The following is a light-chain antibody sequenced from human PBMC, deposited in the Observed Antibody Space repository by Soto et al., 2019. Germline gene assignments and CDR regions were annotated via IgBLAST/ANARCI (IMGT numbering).Light chain of an antibody. CDR1: QSISSW. V-gene: IGKV1-12*01. Sequence: DIQMTQSPSSVSASVGDRVTITCRASQSISSWLAWYQQEPGTVPKLLIYAASSLQSGVPSRFSGSGAGTEFTLTITSLQPEDFGTYYCQQGDSFPITFGQGTRLEIK. J-gene: IGKJ5*01. CDR2: AAS. CDR3: QQGDSFPIT.